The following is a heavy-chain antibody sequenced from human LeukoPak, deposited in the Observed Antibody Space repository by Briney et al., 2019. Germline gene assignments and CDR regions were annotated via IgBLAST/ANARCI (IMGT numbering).Heavy chain of an antibody. Sequence: GGSLRLSCAASGFTFSSYAMSWVRQAPGKGLEWVSAISGSGGSTYYADSVKGRFTISRDNSENTLYLQMNSLRAEDTAVYYCAKSLYGSGTNWFDPWGQGTLVTVSS. V-gene: IGHV3-23*01. D-gene: IGHD3-10*01. CDR2: ISGSGGST. CDR1: GFTFSSYA. J-gene: IGHJ5*02. CDR3: AKSLYGSGTNWFDP.